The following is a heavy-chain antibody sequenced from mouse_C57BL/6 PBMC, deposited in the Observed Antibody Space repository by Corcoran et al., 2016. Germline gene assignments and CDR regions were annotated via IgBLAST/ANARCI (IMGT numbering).Heavy chain of an antibody. CDR2: INPNNGGT. CDR3: ARRLLWCPYAMDY. D-gene: IGHD2-13*01. CDR1: GYTFTDYY. Sequence: EVQLQQSGPELVKPGASVKISCKASGYTFTDYYMNWVKQSHGKSLEWIGDINPNNGGTSYNQKFKGKATLTVDKSSSTAYMELRSLTYEDSAVYYCARRLLWCPYAMDYWGQGTSVTVSS. V-gene: IGHV1-26*01. J-gene: IGHJ4*01.